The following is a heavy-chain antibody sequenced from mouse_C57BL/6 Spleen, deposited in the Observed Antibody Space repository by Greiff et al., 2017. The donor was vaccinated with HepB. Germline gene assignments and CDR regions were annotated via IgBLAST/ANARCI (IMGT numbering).Heavy chain of an antibody. V-gene: IGHV1-49*01. CDR2: FTMYSDAT. CDR3: ARRGGYGSSYGWYFDV. J-gene: IGHJ1*03. CDR1: YFAFMASA. D-gene: IGHD1-1*01. Sequence: LQQSGAELVRPGSSVKLSCKDSYFAFMASAMHWVKQRPGHGLEWIGSFTMYSDATEYSENFKGKATLTANTSSSTAYMELRSLTSEDSAVYYCARRGGYGSSYGWYFDVWGTGTTVTVSS.